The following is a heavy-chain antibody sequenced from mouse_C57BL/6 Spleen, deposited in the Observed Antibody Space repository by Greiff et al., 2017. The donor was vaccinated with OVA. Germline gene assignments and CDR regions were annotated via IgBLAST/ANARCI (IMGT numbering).Heavy chain of an antibody. D-gene: IGHD2-1*01. CDR3: ARRGIYYGNYDYFDY. V-gene: IGHV1-50*01. Sequence: QVQLQQPGAELVKPGASVKLSCKASGYTFTSYWMQWVKQRPGQGLEWIGEIDPSDSYTNYNQKFKGKATLTVDTSSSTAYMQLSSLTAEDSAVYYCARRGIYYGNYDYFDYWGQGTTLTVSS. CDR2: IDPSDSYT. CDR1: GYTFTSYW. J-gene: IGHJ2*01.